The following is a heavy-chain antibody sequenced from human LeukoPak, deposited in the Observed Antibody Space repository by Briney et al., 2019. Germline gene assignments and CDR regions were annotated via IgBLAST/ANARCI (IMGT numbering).Heavy chain of an antibody. V-gene: IGHV4-30-4*01. CDR2: IYYSGST. CDR1: GGSISSGDYY. D-gene: IGHD2-2*01. J-gene: IGHJ4*02. Sequence: PSETLSLTCTVSGGSISSGDYYWSWIRQPPGKGLEWIGYIYYSGSTYYNPSLKSRVTISVDTSKNQFSLKLSSVTAADMAVYYCASQPIYCSSTSCYERWGQGTLVTVSS. CDR3: ASQPIYCSSTSCYER.